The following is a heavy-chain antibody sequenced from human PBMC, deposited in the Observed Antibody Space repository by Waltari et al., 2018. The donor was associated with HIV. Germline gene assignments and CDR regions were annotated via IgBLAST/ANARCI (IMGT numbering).Heavy chain of an antibody. CDR2: IYYIGST. Sequence: QVQLQESGPGLVKPSQTLSLTCTVPGGPISSGGYYWSWLRQHPGKGLEWIGFIYYIGSTYYNPSLKSRVTISVDTSKNQFSLKLSSVTAADTAVYYCARDGKSSYYYDSSPNWFDPWGQGTLVAVSS. CDR1: GGPISSGGYY. J-gene: IGHJ5*02. CDR3: ARDGKSSYYYDSSPNWFDP. D-gene: IGHD3-22*01. V-gene: IGHV4-31*03.